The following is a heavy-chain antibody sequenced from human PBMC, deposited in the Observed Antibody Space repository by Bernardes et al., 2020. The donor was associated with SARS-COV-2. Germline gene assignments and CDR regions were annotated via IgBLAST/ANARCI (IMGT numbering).Heavy chain of an antibody. Sequence: GGSLRLSCAASGFSFSRHWMSWVRQAPGKGLEWVANINQDGSETYYVDSVKGRFTISRDNAKSSLYLQMNSLRAEDTAVYYCARWRYYDSSGYYYYFDYWGQGALVTVSS. D-gene: IGHD3-22*01. CDR3: ARWRYYDSSGYYYYFDY. J-gene: IGHJ4*02. CDR2: INQDGSET. V-gene: IGHV3-7*04. CDR1: GFSFSRHW.